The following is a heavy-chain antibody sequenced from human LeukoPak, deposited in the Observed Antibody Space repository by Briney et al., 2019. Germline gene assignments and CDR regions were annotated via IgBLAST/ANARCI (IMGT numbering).Heavy chain of an antibody. Sequence: PGGSLRLSCAASGFTFSSYWMSWVRQAPGKGLEWVANIKQDGSEKYYVDSVKGRFTISRDNAKNSLYLQMNSLRAEDTAVYYCANENKSGSYFGHDAFDIWGQGTMVTVSS. CDR2: IKQDGSEK. D-gene: IGHD1-26*01. CDR3: ANENKSGSYFGHDAFDI. J-gene: IGHJ3*02. V-gene: IGHV3-7*01. CDR1: GFTFSSYW.